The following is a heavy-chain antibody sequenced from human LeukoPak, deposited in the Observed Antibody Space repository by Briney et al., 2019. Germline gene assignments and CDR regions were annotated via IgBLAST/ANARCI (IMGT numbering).Heavy chain of an antibody. J-gene: IGHJ4*02. CDR1: GFTFSSYA. Sequence: GGSLRLSCAASGFTFSSYAMSWVRQAPGKGLEWVSYISSSGSTIYYADSVKGRFTISRDNAKNSLYLQMNSLRAEDTAVYYCAREDSSGWYGENFDYWGQGTLVTVSS. CDR3: AREDSSGWYGENFDY. D-gene: IGHD6-19*01. V-gene: IGHV3-48*03. CDR2: ISSSGSTI.